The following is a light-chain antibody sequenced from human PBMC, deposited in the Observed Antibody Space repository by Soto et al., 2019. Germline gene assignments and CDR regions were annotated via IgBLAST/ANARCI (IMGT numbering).Light chain of an antibody. V-gene: IGLV2-14*01. J-gene: IGLJ2*01. CDR2: EVS. CDR1: SSDVGGYNF. CDR3: SSYTSSITVI. Sequence: QSALTQPASVSGSPGQSITISCTGTSSDVGGYNFVSWYQQHPGKAPKLMIYEVSNRPSGVSNRFSGSKSGNTASLTISGLQAEDEADYYCSSYTSSITVIFGGGTQLTVL.